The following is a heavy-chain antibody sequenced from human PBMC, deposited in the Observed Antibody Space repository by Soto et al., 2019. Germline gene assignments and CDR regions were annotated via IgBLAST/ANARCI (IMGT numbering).Heavy chain of an antibody. Sequence: QVQLQESGPGLVKPSGTLSLTCAVSSGSISSSNWWSWVRQPPGKGLEWIGEVYHSGSTNYNPSLKSRVTISVDKSKNQFSLKLSSVTAADTAVYYCARHPGYYGSGSYYYFDYWGQGTLVTVSS. CDR2: VYHSGST. V-gene: IGHV4-4*02. CDR3: ARHPGYYGSGSYYYFDY. D-gene: IGHD3-10*01. J-gene: IGHJ4*02. CDR1: SGSISSSNW.